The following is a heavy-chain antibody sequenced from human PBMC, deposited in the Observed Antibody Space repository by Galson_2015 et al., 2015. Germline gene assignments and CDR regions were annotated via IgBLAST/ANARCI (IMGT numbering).Heavy chain of an antibody. Sequence: SLRLSCAASGFTFSNAWMSWVRQAPGKGLEWVGRIKSKTDGGTTDYAAPVKGRFTISRDDSKNTLYLQMNSLKTEDTAVYYCTGKDYGDYEGDYWGQGTLVTVSS. D-gene: IGHD4-17*01. CDR3: TGKDYGDYEGDY. V-gene: IGHV3-15*01. CDR1: GFTFSNAW. CDR2: IKSKTDGGTT. J-gene: IGHJ4*02.